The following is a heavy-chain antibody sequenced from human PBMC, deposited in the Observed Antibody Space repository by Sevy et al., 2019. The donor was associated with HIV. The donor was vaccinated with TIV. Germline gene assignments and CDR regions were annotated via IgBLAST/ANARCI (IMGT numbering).Heavy chain of an antibody. D-gene: IGHD6-6*01. Sequence: GGSLKLSCAASGFTFSSYAMHWVRQAPGKGLEWVAVISYDGSNKYYADSVKGRFTISRDNSKNTLYLQMNSLRAEDTAVYYCAREGPGEQLEGSYFDYWGQGTLVTVSS. CDR3: AREGPGEQLEGSYFDY. CDR1: GFTFSSYA. J-gene: IGHJ4*02. V-gene: IGHV3-30-3*01. CDR2: ISYDGSNK.